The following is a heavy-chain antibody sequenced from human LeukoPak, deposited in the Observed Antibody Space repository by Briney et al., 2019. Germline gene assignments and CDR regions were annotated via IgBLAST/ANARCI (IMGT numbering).Heavy chain of an antibody. J-gene: IGHJ4*02. CDR2: VYHSGAN. CDR1: ADAITSHFY. Sequence: KPSETLSLTCIVSADAITSHFYWGWIRQPPGNGGRGLEWIASVYHSGANYVNPSLKSRVSTSVDTSKSHFYLTLTSVTAADTAVNFCARASFASGSYYFELWGQGTLIIVSS. CDR3: ARASFASGSYYFEL. V-gene: IGHV4-38-2*02. D-gene: IGHD3-10*01.